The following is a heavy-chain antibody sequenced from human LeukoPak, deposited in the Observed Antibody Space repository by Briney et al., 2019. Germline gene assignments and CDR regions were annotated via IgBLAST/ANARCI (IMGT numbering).Heavy chain of an antibody. CDR1: GLTFSIYA. CDR3: AKVRRSATTGAAFDI. CDR2: ISGSGGST. Sequence: GGSLRLSCGASGLTFSIYAMSWVRQAPGKGLEWVSTISGSGGSTYYADSVKGRFTISRDNSKNTLYLQMNSLRAEDTAVYYCAKVRRSATTGAAFDIWGQGTMVTVSS. D-gene: IGHD4-17*01. J-gene: IGHJ3*02. V-gene: IGHV3-23*01.